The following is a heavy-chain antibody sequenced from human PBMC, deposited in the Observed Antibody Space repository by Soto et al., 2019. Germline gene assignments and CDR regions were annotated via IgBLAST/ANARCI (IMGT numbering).Heavy chain of an antibody. J-gene: IGHJ6*02. V-gene: IGHV3-74*01. CDR3: ARAPSRMIITLGGVIAPYFGMDV. D-gene: IGHD3-16*02. Sequence: PGGSLRLSCAASGFTFSSYWMHWVRQVPGKGLVWVSRINSDGSTTSTRYEDSVKGRFTISRDNAKNTLYLQMDSLRAEDTAVYYCARAPSRMIITLGGVIAPYFGMDVWGQGTTVTVSS. CDR1: GFTFSSYW. CDR2: INSDGSTTST.